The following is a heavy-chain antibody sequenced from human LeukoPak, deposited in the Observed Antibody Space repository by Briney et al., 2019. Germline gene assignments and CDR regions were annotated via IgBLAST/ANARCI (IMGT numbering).Heavy chain of an antibody. Sequence: PSETLSLTCTVSGGSISSYYWSWIRQPPGKGLEWIGYIYYSGSTNYNPSLKSRVTISVDTSKNQFSLKLSSVTAADTAVYYRARGRITMVRGGNWFDPWGQGTLVTVSS. J-gene: IGHJ5*02. CDR2: IYYSGST. CDR1: GGSISSYY. D-gene: IGHD3-10*01. CDR3: ARGRITMVRGGNWFDP. V-gene: IGHV4-59*01.